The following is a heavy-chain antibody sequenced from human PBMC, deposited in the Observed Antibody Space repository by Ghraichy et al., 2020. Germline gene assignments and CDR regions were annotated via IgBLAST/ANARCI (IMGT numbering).Heavy chain of an antibody. CDR3: ARGATIVGATNYFDY. V-gene: IGHV4-34*01. D-gene: IGHD1-26*01. Sequence: GSLRLSCAVYGGSFSGYYWSWIRQPPGKGLEWIGEINHSGSTNYNPSLKSRVTISVDTSKNQFSLKLSSVTAADTAVYYCARGATIVGATNYFDYWGQGTLVTVSS. CDR2: INHSGST. CDR1: GGSFSGYY. J-gene: IGHJ4*02.